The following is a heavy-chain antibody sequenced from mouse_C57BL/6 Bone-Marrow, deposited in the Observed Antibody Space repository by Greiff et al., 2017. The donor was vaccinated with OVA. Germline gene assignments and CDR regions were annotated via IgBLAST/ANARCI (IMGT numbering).Heavy chain of an antibody. Sequence: EVMLVESGGGLVQPGGSLSLSCAASGFTFTDYYMSWVRQPPGKALEWLGFIRNKANGYTTEYSASVKGRFTISRDNSQSILYLQMNALRAEDTAVYYCARFCDYDEGHFDYWGQGTTLTVSS. CDR3: ARFCDYDEGHFDY. J-gene: IGHJ2*01. D-gene: IGHD2-4*01. V-gene: IGHV7-3*01. CDR2: IRNKANGYTT. CDR1: GFTFTDYY.